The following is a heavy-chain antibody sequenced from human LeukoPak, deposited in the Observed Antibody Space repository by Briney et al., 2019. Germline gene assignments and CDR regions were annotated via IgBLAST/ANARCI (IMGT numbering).Heavy chain of an antibody. D-gene: IGHD6-13*01. CDR1: GGSFSGYY. Sequence: PSETLSLTCAVYGGSFSGYYWSWIRQPPGKGLEWIGEINHSGSTNYNPSLKSRVTISVDTSKNQFSLKLSSVTAADTAVYYCARNLAAAGYYYYYYMDVWGKGTTVTISS. J-gene: IGHJ6*03. CDR3: ARNLAAAGYYYYYYMDV. V-gene: IGHV4-34*01. CDR2: INHSGST.